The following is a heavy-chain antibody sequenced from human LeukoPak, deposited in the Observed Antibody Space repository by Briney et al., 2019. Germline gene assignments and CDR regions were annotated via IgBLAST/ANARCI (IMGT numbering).Heavy chain of an antibody. D-gene: IGHD6-19*01. CDR1: GDNFSSYV. J-gene: IGHJ4*02. Sequence: GASVKVSCKASGDNFSSYVITWVRQAPGQGLEWMGRIIPTLDVANFAQKFKGRVTITADKSTSTAYMELSSLRAEDTAVYYCARQSAVAGTSFDYWGQGTLVTVSS. CDR2: IIPTLDVA. V-gene: IGHV1-69*04. CDR3: ARQSAVAGTSFDY.